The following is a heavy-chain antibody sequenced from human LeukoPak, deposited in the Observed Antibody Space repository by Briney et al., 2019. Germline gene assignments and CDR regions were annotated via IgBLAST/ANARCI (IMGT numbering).Heavy chain of an antibody. Sequence: GGSLRLSCAASGFTFSSYAMSWVRQAPGKGLEWVSAISGSGGSTYYADSVKGRFTISRDNSKNTLYLQMNSLRAEDTAVYYCARDFTHYYDSSGYYYQYYFDYWGQGTLVTVSS. CDR3: ARDFTHYYDSSGYYYQYYFDY. CDR1: GFTFSSYA. J-gene: IGHJ4*02. V-gene: IGHV3-23*01. CDR2: ISGSGGST. D-gene: IGHD3-22*01.